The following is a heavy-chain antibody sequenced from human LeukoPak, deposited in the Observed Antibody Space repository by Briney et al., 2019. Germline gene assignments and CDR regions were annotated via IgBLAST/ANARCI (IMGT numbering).Heavy chain of an antibody. CDR3: ARGGDTYFYDMDV. CDR1: GFTFSSYW. Sequence: GGSLRLSCAASGFTFSSYWMHWVRQAPGKGLEWVSGISWNSGSIGYADSVKGRFTISRDNARNSLFLQMNSLRGEDTALYYCARGGDTYFYDMDVWGKGTTVTISS. D-gene: IGHD2-21*01. J-gene: IGHJ6*03. V-gene: IGHV3-9*01. CDR2: ISWNSGSI.